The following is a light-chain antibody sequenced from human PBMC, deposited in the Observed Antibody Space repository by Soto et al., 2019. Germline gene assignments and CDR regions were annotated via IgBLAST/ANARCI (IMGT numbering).Light chain of an antibody. CDR1: SSDIGRFDY. V-gene: IGLV2-14*01. CDR2: EVS. CDR3: ASYTTSTTQV. J-gene: IGLJ3*02. Sequence: QSALTQPVSVSASPGQSITISCAGTSSDIGRFDYVSWYQHHPGNAPKLVISEVSRRSSGISDRFSGSKSGNTATLTISGLQAEDEADYYCASYTTSTTQVFGGGTKLTVL.